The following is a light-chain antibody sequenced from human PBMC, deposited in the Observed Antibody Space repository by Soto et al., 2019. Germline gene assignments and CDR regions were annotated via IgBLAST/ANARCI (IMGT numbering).Light chain of an antibody. CDR3: PQSPSTPT. J-gene: IGKJ2*01. Sequence: DIQMTQSPSSLSASVGDRVTITCRASQSISSYLNWYQQKPGKAPKLLIYAASSLQSGVPSRFSGSGSGTAFTLTISRLPIEDSAIYFCPQSPSTPTFGQGTNLEIK. CDR1: QSISSY. V-gene: IGKV1-39*01. CDR2: AAS.